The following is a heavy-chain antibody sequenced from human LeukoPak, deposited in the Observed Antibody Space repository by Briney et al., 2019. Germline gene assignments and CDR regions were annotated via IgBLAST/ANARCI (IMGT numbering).Heavy chain of an antibody. CDR1: GGSFSGYY. V-gene: IGHV4-34*01. J-gene: IGHJ4*02. CDR2: INHSGST. Sequence: SETLSLTCAVYGGSFSGYYWSWIRQPPGKGLEWIGEINHSGSTNYNPSLKSRVTISVDTSKNQFSLKLSSVTAADTAVYCCARHGFDWLSEWDYGGQGTLVTVSA. D-gene: IGHD3-9*01. CDR3: ARHGFDWLSEWDY.